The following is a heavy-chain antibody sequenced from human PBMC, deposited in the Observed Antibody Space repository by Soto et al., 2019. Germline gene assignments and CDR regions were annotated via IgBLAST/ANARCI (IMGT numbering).Heavy chain of an antibody. Sequence: SVKVSCKASGGTFSSYAISWVRQAPGQGLEWMGGIIPIFGIANYAQKFQGRVTITADKSTSTAYMELSSLRSEDTAVYYCARDRDYYDSSGYFWYWGQGTLVTVS. V-gene: IGHV1-69*10. CDR1: GGTFSSYA. J-gene: IGHJ4*02. D-gene: IGHD3-22*01. CDR3: ARDRDYYDSSGYFWY. CDR2: IIPIFGIA.